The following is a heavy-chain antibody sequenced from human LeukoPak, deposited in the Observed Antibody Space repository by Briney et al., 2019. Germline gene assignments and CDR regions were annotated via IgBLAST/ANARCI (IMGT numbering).Heavy chain of an antibody. CDR1: GFTFSDSP. CDR3: ARDPGISAAGTVGYFDY. CDR2: INKDSKYI. V-gene: IGHV3-21*05. D-gene: IGHD6-13*01. Sequence: GGSLRLSCSASGFTFSDSPMNWVRQAPGKGLQWLSYINKDSKYIYYSESVRGRFTISRDNAENSLYLQMNSLRAEDTAVYYCARDPGISAAGTVGYFDYWGQGTLVTVSS. J-gene: IGHJ4*02.